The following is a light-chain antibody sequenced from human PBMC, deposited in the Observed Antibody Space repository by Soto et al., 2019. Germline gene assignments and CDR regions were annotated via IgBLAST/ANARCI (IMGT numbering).Light chain of an antibody. Sequence: QSSLTQPPSASGTPGQRVTISCSGSSSNIGSNTVNWYQQLPGTAPKLLIYSNNQRPSGVPDRFSGSKSGTSASLAISGLQSEDKADYYCAAWDDSLNGVVFGGGTKVTVL. V-gene: IGLV1-44*01. CDR1: SSNIGSNT. J-gene: IGLJ2*01. CDR3: AAWDDSLNGVV. CDR2: SNN.